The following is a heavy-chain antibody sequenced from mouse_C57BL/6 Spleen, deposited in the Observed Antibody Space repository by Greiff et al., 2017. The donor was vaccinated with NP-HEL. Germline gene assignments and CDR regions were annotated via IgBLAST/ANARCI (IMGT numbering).Heavy chain of an antibody. D-gene: IGHD2-1*01. CDR2: IYPGDGDT. Sequence: QVQLQQSGPELVKPGASVKISCKASGYAFSSSWMNWVKQRPGKGLEWIGRIYPGDGDTNYNGKFKGKATRTEDKSSSTAYMQLSSLTSEDSAVYFCARQDDDYGNYGYFDVWGTGTTVTVSS. CDR3: ARQDDDYGNYGYFDV. CDR1: GYAFSSSW. J-gene: IGHJ1*03. V-gene: IGHV1-82*01.